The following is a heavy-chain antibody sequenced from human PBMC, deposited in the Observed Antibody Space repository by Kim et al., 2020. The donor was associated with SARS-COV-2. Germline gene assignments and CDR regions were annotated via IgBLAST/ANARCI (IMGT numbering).Heavy chain of an antibody. D-gene: IGHD3-9*01. CDR2: ISGSGGST. Sequence: GGSLRLSCAASGFTFSSYAMSWVRQAPGKGLEWVSAISGSGGSTYYADSVKGRFTISRDNSKNTLYLQMNSLRAEDTAVYYCAKDSYYDILTGYPYRTWGQGTLVTVSS. J-gene: IGHJ5*02. CDR3: AKDSYYDILTGYPYRT. CDR1: GFTFSSYA. V-gene: IGHV3-23*01.